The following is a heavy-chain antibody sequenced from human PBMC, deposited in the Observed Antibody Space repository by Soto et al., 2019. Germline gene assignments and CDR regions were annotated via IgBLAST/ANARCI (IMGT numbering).Heavy chain of an antibody. J-gene: IGHJ4*02. CDR1: GGSISSSSYY. D-gene: IGHD1-26*01. V-gene: IGHV4-39*01. Sequence: SETLSLTCTVSGGSISSSSYYWGWIRQPPGKGLEWIGSIYYSGSTYYNPSLKSRVTISVDTSKNQFSLKLSSVAAADTAVYYCARGVGGSYFAPWRVFDYWGQGTLVTVSS. CDR2: IYYSGST. CDR3: ARGVGGSYFAPWRVFDY.